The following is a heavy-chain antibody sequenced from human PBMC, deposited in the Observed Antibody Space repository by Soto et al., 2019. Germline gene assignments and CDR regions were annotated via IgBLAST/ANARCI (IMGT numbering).Heavy chain of an antibody. CDR2: FKWNSGDV. J-gene: IGHJ6*02. CDR3: AKDRSSGSPYYGMDF. D-gene: IGHD3-10*01. CDR1: GFTFGDYA. Sequence: GGSLRLSCAASGFTFGDYAMHWVRQVPGKGLEWVSGFKWNSGDVGYAVSVKGRFTISRDNSKNSLYLQMNSLRLEDTAVYYCAKDRSSGSPYYGMDFWGQGTMVTVSS. V-gene: IGHV3-9*01.